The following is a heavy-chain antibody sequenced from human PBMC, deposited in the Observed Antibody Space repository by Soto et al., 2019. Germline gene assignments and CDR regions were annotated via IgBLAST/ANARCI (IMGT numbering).Heavy chain of an antibody. CDR2: IKQDGNEK. Sequence: GGSLRLSCAVSGFTFSDYWMSWVRQAPGKGLEWVANIKQDGNEKYYADSVKGRFTVFRDNSKNTLYLQMNSLRAEDTAVYYCARNGYFHCSSISCAEGGFDIWGQGTMVTVSS. J-gene: IGHJ3*02. D-gene: IGHD2-2*01. CDR3: ARNGYFHCSSISCAEGGFDI. V-gene: IGHV3-7*01. CDR1: GFTFSDYW.